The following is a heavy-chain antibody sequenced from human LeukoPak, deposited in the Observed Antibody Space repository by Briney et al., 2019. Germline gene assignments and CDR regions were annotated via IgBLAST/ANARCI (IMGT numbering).Heavy chain of an antibody. CDR3: ARGDIVVVPAAPYFDY. Sequence: PSQTLSLTCTVSGGSISSGVYYWSWIRQPPGKGLEWIGYIYYSGSTYYNPSLKRRVTISVDTSKNQFSLKLSSVTAADTAVYYCARGDIVVVPAAPYFDYWGQGTLVTVSS. CDR2: IYYSGST. V-gene: IGHV4-30-4*01. D-gene: IGHD2-2*01. J-gene: IGHJ4*02. CDR1: GGSISSGVYY.